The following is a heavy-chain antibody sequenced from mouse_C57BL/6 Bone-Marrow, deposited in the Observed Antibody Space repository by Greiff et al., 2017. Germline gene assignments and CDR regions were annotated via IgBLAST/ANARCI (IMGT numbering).Heavy chain of an antibody. V-gene: IGHV3-6*01. CDR3: ARDPSYYSNYDY. CDR1: GYSITSGYY. CDR2: ISYDGSN. J-gene: IGHJ2*01. D-gene: IGHD2-5*01. Sequence: VQLKESGPGLVKPSQSLSLTCSVTGYSITSGYYWNWIRQFPGNKLEWMGYISYDGSNNYNPSLKNRISITRDTSKNQFFLKLNSVTTEDTATYYCARDPSYYSNYDYWGQGTTLTVSS.